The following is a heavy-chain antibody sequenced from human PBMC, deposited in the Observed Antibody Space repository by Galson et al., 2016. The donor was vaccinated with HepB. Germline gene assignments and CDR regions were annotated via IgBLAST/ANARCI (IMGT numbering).Heavy chain of an antibody. J-gene: IGHJ4*02. CDR2: ISSGSSYI. Sequence: SLRLSCAASGLIFGSYSMNWVRQAPGKGLEWVSSISSGSSYIYYADSVKGRFTISRDNAKNSLYLQMNSLRAEDTAVYYCAREHKVGLRYPIDYWGQGTLVTVSS. CDR1: GLIFGSYS. CDR3: AREHKVGLRYPIDY. V-gene: IGHV3-21*01. D-gene: IGHD2-21*02.